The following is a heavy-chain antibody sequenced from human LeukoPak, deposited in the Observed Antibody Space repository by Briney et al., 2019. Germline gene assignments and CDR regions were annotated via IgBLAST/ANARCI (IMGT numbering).Heavy chain of an antibody. Sequence: ASVKVSCKASGGTFSSYAISWVRQAPGQGLEWMGGIIPIFGTANYAQKFQGRVTISADESTSTAYMELSSLRSEDTAVYYCATGRYDYGDHSPFDPWGQGTLVTVSS. V-gene: IGHV1-69*13. J-gene: IGHJ5*02. CDR2: IIPIFGTA. D-gene: IGHD4-17*01. CDR1: GGTFSSYA. CDR3: ATGRYDYGDHSPFDP.